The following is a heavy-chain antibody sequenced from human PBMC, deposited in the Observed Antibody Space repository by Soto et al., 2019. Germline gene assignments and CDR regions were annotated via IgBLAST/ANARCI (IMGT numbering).Heavy chain of an antibody. J-gene: IGHJ3*02. CDR1: GYTFTSYG. Sequence: ASVKVSCKASGYTFTSYGISWVRQAPGQGLEWMGWISVYNGNTNYAQKLQGRVTMTTDTSTSTAYMELRSLRSDDTAVYYCARDPYYYDSSGYSIIWGQGTMVTVSS. CDR2: ISVYNGNT. V-gene: IGHV1-18*01. CDR3: ARDPYYYDSSGYSII. D-gene: IGHD3-22*01.